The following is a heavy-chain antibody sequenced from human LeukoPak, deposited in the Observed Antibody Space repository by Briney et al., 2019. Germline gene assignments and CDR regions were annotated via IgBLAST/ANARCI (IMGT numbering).Heavy chain of an antibody. D-gene: IGHD4-23*01. CDR2: IKQDGSEK. CDR1: GFTFSSYW. J-gene: IGHJ4*02. CDR3: ARSSRELRGYAPWEVMPPFDC. V-gene: IGHV3-7*01. Sequence: PGGSLRLSCAASGFTFSSYWMSWVRQAPGKGLEWVANIKQDGSEKYYVDSVKGRFTISRDNAKNSLYLQMNSLRAEDTAVYYCARSSRELRGYAPWEVMPPFDCWGQGTLVTVSS.